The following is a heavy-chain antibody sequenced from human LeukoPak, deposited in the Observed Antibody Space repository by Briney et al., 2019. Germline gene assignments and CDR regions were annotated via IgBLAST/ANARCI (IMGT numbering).Heavy chain of an antibody. CDR1: GDSISSGDYY. D-gene: IGHD3-10*01. CDR2: IYYSVST. V-gene: IGHV4-39*07. J-gene: IGHJ4*02. CDR3: ARAVGGDGSGSL. Sequence: KPSETLSLTCTVSGDSISSGDYYWGWIRQPPGKGLEWIGSIYYSVSTCYNPSLKSRVTISVDMSTRQISLKLSSVTAADTAVYYCARAVGGDGSGSLWGPGTLVTVSS.